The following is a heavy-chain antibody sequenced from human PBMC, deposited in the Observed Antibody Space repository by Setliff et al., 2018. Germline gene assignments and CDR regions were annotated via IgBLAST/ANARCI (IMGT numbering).Heavy chain of an antibody. J-gene: IGHJ4*02. Sequence: PGGSLRLSCAASGFTFSNHWMTWVRQAPGKGLEWVANIKQDGSDKYYVGSVKGRFTISRDNANNSLYLQMSSLRAEDTAVEYCARWTARAVDYVGQGTLVTVSS. D-gene: IGHD6-6*01. CDR1: GFTFSNHW. V-gene: IGHV3-7*03. CDR2: IKQDGSDK. CDR3: ARWTARAVDY.